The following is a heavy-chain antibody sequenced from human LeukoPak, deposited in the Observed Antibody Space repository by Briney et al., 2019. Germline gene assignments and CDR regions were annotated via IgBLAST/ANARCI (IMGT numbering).Heavy chain of an antibody. CDR1: GFTFSDYY. J-gene: IGHJ4*02. CDR2: ISSSGSTI. Sequence: GGSLRLSCAASGFTFSDYYMSWIRQAPGKGLEWVSYISSSGSTIYYADSVKGRFTISRDNAKNSLYLQMNSLRAKDTAVYYCARDSYYDILTGYSPGAAFDYWGQGTLVTVSS. CDR3: ARDSYYDILTGYSPGAAFDY. V-gene: IGHV3-11*01. D-gene: IGHD3-9*01.